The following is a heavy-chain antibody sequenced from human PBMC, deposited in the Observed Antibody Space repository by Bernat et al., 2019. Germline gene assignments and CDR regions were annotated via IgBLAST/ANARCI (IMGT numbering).Heavy chain of an antibody. CDR3: ARDRDGDGYDSSGYYNY. CDR1: GYTFTSYD. J-gene: IGHJ4*02. D-gene: IGHD3-22*01. V-gene: IGHV1-8*01. Sequence: QVQLVQSGAEVKKPGASVKVSCKASGYTFTSYDINWVRQATGQGLEWMGWMNPDSGNRGYAQKFQGRVTMTTNTSISTAYMELSSLTSEDTAVYYCARDRDGDGYDSSGYYNYWGQGTLVTVSS. CDR2: MNPDSGNR.